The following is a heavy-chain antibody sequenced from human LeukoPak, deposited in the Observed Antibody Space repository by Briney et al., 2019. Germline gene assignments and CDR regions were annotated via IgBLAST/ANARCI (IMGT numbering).Heavy chain of an antibody. V-gene: IGHV1-2*02. CDR1: GYTFTGYY. CDR2: INPNSGGT. Sequence: ASVKVSCKASGYTFTGYYMHWVRQAPGQGLEWMGWINPNSGGTNYAQKFQGRVTMTRDTSTSTAYMELSRLRSDDTAVYYCASDLGYCSSTSCYTRAGYWGQGTLVTVSS. J-gene: IGHJ4*02. D-gene: IGHD2-2*02. CDR3: ASDLGYCSSTSCYTRAGY.